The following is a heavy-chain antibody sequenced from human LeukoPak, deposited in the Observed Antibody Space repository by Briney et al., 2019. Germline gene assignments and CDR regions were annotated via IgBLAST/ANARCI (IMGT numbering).Heavy chain of an antibody. CDR1: GFTFSSYW. Sequence: GGSLRLSCAASGFTFSSYWMHWVRQAPGKGLVWVSRINTDGSSTSYADSVKGRFTISRDNAKNTLYLQMNSLRAEDTAVYYCAVEGREDAFDIWGQGTMVTVSS. CDR3: AVEGREDAFDI. D-gene: IGHD5-24*01. V-gene: IGHV3-74*01. J-gene: IGHJ3*02. CDR2: INTDGSST.